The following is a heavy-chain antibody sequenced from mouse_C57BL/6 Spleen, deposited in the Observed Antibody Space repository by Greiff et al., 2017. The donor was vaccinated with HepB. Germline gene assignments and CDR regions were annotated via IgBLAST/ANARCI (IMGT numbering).Heavy chain of an antibody. J-gene: IGHJ2*01. CDR1: GYTFTSYW. V-gene: IGHV1-72*01. CDR2: IDPNSGGT. Sequence: VQLQQPGAELVKPGASVKLSCKASGYTFTSYWMHWVKQRPGRGLEWIGRIDPNSGGTKYNEKFKSKATLTVDKPSSTAYMQLSSLTSEDSAVYYCARGARDYYGSSYGDYFDYWGQGTTLTVSS. CDR3: ARGARDYYGSSYGDYFDY. D-gene: IGHD1-1*01.